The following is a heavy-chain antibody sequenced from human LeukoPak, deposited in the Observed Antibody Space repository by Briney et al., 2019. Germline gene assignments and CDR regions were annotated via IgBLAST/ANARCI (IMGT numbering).Heavy chain of an antibody. J-gene: IGHJ6*03. D-gene: IGHD3-3*01. CDR1: GYSFTSYW. CDR3: ARSADYDFWSGLSDYYYYMDV. V-gene: IGHV5-51*01. Sequence: GESLKISCKGSGYSFTSYWIGWARQMPGKGLEWMGIIYPGDSDTRYSPSFQGQVTISADKSISTAYLQWSSLKASDTAMYYCARSADYDFWSGLSDYYYYMDVWGKGTTVTVSS. CDR2: IYPGDSDT.